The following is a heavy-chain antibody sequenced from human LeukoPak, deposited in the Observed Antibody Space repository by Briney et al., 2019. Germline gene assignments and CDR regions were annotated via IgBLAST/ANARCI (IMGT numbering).Heavy chain of an antibody. CDR3: ARGRYCSADICSGGDAFDI. J-gene: IGHJ3*02. D-gene: IGHD2-15*01. CDR2: IYTRGST. Sequence: PSETLSLTCTVSGGSINNYYWSWIRQPARKGLEWIGRIYTRGSTNYNPSLKSRVTMSVDTSKNQFSLKLSSVTAADTAVYYCARGRYCSADICSGGDAFDIWGQGTMVSVSS. CDR1: GGSINNYY. V-gene: IGHV4-4*07.